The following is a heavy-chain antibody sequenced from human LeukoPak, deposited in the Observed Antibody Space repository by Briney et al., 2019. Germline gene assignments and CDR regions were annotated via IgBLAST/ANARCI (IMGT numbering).Heavy chain of an antibody. V-gene: IGHV4-39*07. CDR3: AREDGEEYSSGWYKRNYFDN. CDR1: GGSISSVKDY. CDR2: GDDSGGT. Sequence: PSETLSLTCTVSGGSISSVKDYWARLRQPPGKGLEWIASGDDSGGTYYNPSRESRVTISADMSKNQISLKLSFVTAADTAVYYCAREDGEEYSSGWYKRNYFDNWGQGTRVTVSS. D-gene: IGHD6-19*01. J-gene: IGHJ4*02.